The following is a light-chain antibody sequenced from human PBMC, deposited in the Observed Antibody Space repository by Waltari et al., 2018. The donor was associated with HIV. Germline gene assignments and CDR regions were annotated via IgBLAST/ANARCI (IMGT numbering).Light chain of an antibody. CDR1: QSLLYTNGYNY. J-gene: IGKJ1*01. CDR3: MQALQIPWT. CDR2: LGS. V-gene: IGKV2-28*01. Sequence: IVVTQSPLSLPVTPGEPASISCTSNQSLLYTNGYNYLDWYLQKQGQSPQLLIYLGSNRASGVPDRFSGSGSGTHFTLKISKLQTEDVGVYYCMQALQIPWTFGLGTKVEIK.